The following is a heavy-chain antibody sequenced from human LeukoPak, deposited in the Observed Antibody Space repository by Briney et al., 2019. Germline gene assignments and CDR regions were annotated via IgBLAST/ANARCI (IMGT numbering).Heavy chain of an antibody. CDR3: AKGPHYDSSGFHWFDP. D-gene: IGHD3-22*01. V-gene: IGHV3-23*01. Sequence: PGGSLRLSCAASGFTFSSYAMSWVRQAPGKGLEWVSAISGSGGSTYYADSVKGRFTISRDNSKNTLYLQMNSLRAEDTAVYYCAKGPHYDSSGFHWFDPWGQGTLVTVSS. CDR1: GFTFSSYA. J-gene: IGHJ5*02. CDR2: ISGSGGST.